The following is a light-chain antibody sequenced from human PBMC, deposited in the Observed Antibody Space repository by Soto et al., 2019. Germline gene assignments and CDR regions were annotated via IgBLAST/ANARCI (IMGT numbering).Light chain of an antibody. Sequence: DIQITQSPSSVSSFVVDRVTITCRASEDISNYLALFQQKPGKAPKSLIYASSKLQTGVPSRFTAFGPWSDFNLIITGLQPEDVATDDCQPYNSYPRTFAQGTQVDSK. V-gene: IGKV1-16*01. CDR1: EDISNY. CDR2: ASS. J-gene: IGKJ1*01. CDR3: QPYNSYPRT.